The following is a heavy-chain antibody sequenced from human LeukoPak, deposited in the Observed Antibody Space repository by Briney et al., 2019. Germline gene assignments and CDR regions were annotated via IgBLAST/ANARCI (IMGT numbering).Heavy chain of an antibody. D-gene: IGHD3-10*01. J-gene: IGHJ5*02. CDR3: ATDRAWFDP. CDR1: GITFSTAW. CDR2: IKSKIGGATA. Sequence: GGSLRLSCATSGITFSTAWMSWFRQAPGKGLEWVGRIKSKIGGATADYAAPVKDRFTISRDDSKNTLYLQMNSLKTEDTAVYYCATDRAWFDPWGQGTLVTVSS. V-gene: IGHV3-15*01.